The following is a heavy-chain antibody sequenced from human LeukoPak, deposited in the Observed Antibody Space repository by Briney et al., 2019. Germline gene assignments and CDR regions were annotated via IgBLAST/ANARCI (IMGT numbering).Heavy chain of an antibody. CDR3: ARGPETAMVPRY. Sequence: GGSLRLSCAASGFTFSAFWMHWVRQAPGKGLVWVSRINSDGSSTTYADSVKGRFTVSRDNAKNTLYLQMDSLRVEDTAVYYCARGPETAMVPRYWGQGTLVTVSS. J-gene: IGHJ4*02. CDR2: INSDGSST. V-gene: IGHV3-74*01. D-gene: IGHD5-18*01. CDR1: GFTFSAFW.